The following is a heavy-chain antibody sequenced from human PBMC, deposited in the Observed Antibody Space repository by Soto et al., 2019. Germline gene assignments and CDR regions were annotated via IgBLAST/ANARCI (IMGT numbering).Heavy chain of an antibody. Sequence: SGPTLVNPTETLTLTCTVSGFSLSTGRMGVSWIRQPPGKALEWLAHIFSDNERSYSTSMQGRLTISKDPSGSQVVLSMTNLDPVDTDTYYCVRMNADSYQFYYTMDVWGQGTTVTVSS. CDR1: GFSLSTGRMG. D-gene: IGHD2-8*01. J-gene: IGHJ6*02. CDR3: VRMNADSYQFYYTMDV. CDR2: IFSDNER. V-gene: IGHV2-26*01.